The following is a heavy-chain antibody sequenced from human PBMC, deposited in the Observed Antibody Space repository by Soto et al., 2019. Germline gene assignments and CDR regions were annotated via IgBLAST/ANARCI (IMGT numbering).Heavy chain of an antibody. J-gene: IGHJ6*02. CDR3: ARESIYKAAGTGSYGMDV. CDR1: GFTFSDYY. V-gene: IGHV3-11*01. Sequence: PGGSLRLSCAASGFTFSDYYMSWIRQAPGKGLEWVSYISSSGSTIYYAGSVKGRFTISRDNAKNSLYLQMNSLRAEDTAVYYCARESIYKAAGTGSYGMDVWGQGTTVTVSS. CDR2: ISSSGSTI. D-gene: IGHD6-13*01.